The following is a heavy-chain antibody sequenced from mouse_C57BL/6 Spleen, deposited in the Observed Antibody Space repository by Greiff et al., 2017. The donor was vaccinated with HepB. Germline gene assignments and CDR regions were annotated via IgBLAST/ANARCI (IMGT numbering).Heavy chain of an antibody. D-gene: IGHD1-1*01. V-gene: IGHV3-1*01. CDR3: ARGGYYGSRFSVAY. J-gene: IGHJ3*01. Sequence: EVKLMESGPGMVKPSQSLSLTCTVTGYSITSGYDWHWIRHFPGNKLEWMGYISYSGSTNYNPSLKSRISITHDTSKNHFFLKVNSVTTEDTATYDCARGGYYGSRFSVAYWGQGTLVTVSA. CDR2: ISYSGST. CDR1: GYSITSGYD.